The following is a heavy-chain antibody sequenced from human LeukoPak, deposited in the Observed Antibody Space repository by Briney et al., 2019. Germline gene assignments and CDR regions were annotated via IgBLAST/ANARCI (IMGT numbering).Heavy chain of an antibody. CDR3: VRATGSSWRHFDY. D-gene: IGHD6-13*01. J-gene: IGHJ4*02. CDR2: GIYKANSYTT. CDR1: GFTFSYHY. V-gene: IGHV3-72*01. Sequence: GGSLTLSCAASGFTFSYHYLDWLRQAPAKGLPWVGRGIYKANSYTTDYAASVKGRFTISRDDSKNPLYLQMNSLKTEDTAVYYCVRATGSSWRHFDYWGQGTLVTVSS.